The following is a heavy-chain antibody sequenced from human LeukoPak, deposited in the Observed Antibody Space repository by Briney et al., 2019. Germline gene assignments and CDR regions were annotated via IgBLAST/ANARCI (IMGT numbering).Heavy chain of an antibody. Sequence: GGSLRLSCAASGFTFSSYNMNWVRQAPGKGLEWVSYITSSSSTIYYADSVKGRFTISRDNAKNSLYLQMNSLRDEDTAVYYCARDMYYGDYEIDYWGQGTLVTVSS. V-gene: IGHV3-48*02. J-gene: IGHJ4*02. CDR1: GFTFSSYN. D-gene: IGHD4-17*01. CDR3: ARDMYYGDYEIDY. CDR2: ITSSSSTI.